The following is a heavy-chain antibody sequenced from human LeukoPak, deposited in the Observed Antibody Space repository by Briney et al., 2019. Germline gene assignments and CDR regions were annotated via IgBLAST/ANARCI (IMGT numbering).Heavy chain of an antibody. CDR1: GFTFKNYA. J-gene: IGHJ4*02. CDR3: AKEKDQYYDSYGPDY. V-gene: IGHV3-30-3*01. CDR2: ILYDGISK. Sequence: PGGSLRLSCAASGFTFKNYAMHWVRQAPGKGPEWMAIILYDGISKYYTDSVKGRITVSRDNSKNSLYLQMNSLRAEDTAVYYCAKEKDQYYDSYGPDYWGQGTLVTVSS. D-gene: IGHD3-22*01.